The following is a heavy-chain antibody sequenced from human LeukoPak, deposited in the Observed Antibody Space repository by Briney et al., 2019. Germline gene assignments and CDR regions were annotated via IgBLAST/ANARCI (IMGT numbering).Heavy chain of an antibody. Sequence: PSETLSLTCTVSGGSISSYYWSWIRQLPGKGLEWIGYIYYSGYTNYNPSLKSRVTMSGDTSKNQFSLKLSSVTAADMAVYYCAGATVTTLKFDPWGQGTLVTVSS. CDR3: AGATVTTLKFDP. CDR2: IYYSGYT. D-gene: IGHD4-17*01. J-gene: IGHJ5*02. V-gene: IGHV4-59*01. CDR1: GGSISSYY.